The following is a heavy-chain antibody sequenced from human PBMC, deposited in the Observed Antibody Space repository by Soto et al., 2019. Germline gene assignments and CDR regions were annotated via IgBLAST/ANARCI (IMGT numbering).Heavy chain of an antibody. CDR1: GYTFTSYD. V-gene: IGHV1-8*01. Sequence: ASVKVSCKASGYTFTSYDINWVRQAPGQGLEWMGWMNPNSGNTGYAQKFQGRVTMTRNTSISTAYMELSSLRSEDTAVYYCAGRPYYGSGSLHMDVWGKWTTVTVSS. CDR2: MNPNSGNT. D-gene: IGHD3-10*01. CDR3: AGRPYYGSGSLHMDV. J-gene: IGHJ6*03.